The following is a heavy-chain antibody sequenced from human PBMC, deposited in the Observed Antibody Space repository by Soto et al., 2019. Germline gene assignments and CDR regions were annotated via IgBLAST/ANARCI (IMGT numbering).Heavy chain of an antibody. V-gene: IGHV4-39*01. CDR3: ARHKDTSSRYLLPDF. Sequence: SETLSLTCTVSGGSISSGSYYWGWVRQPPGKWLEWIGSIYYSGNAYYNPSLKSRVAVSVDASKNQFSLKVTSVTATDTAVYYCARHKDTSSRYLLPDFWGQGTLVTVSS. CDR1: GGSISSGSYY. D-gene: IGHD6-13*01. CDR2: IYYSGNA. J-gene: IGHJ4*02.